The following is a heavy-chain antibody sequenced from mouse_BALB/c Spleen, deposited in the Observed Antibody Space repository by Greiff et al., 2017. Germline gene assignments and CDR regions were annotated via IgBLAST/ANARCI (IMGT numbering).Heavy chain of an antibody. J-gene: IGHJ4*01. CDR2: INSNGGST. D-gene: IGHD2-1*01. CDR3: ARDLYYGNSYYAMDY. Sequence: EVQVVESGGGLVQPGGSLKLSCAASGFTFSSYGMSWVRQTPDKRLELVATINSNGGSTYYPDSVKGRFTISRDNAKNTLYLQMSSLKSEDTAMYYCARDLYYGNSYYAMDYWGQGTSVTVSS. V-gene: IGHV5-6-3*01. CDR1: GFTFSSYG.